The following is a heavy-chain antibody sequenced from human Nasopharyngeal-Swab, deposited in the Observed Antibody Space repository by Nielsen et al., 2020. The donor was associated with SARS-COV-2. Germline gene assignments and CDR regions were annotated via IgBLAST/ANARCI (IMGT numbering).Heavy chain of an antibody. V-gene: IGHV3-53*01. D-gene: IGHD6-6*01. CDR3: AKVSSSSSFGLEWDFDY. Sequence: GGSLRLSCAASGFTVSSNCMSWVRQAPGKGLEWVSVIYSGGSTYYADSVKGRFTISRDNSKNTLYLQMNSLRAEDTAVYYCAKVSSSSSFGLEWDFDYWGQGTLVTVSS. CDR1: GFTVSSNC. CDR2: IYSGGST. J-gene: IGHJ4*02.